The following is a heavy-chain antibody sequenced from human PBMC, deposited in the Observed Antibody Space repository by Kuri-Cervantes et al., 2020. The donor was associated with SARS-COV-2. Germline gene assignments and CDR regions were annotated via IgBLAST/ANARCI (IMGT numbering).Heavy chain of an antibody. CDR1: GFTLSNAW. D-gene: IGHD2-2*03. V-gene: IGHV3-15*01. J-gene: IGHJ4*02. CDR2: IKSKTDGGTT. CDR3: TTDGGLGYCSSTSCYPFDY. Sequence: GGSLRLSWAASGFTLSNAWMSWVRQAPGKGLEWVGRIKSKTDGGTTDYAAPVKGRVTISRDDSKNTLYLQMNSLKTEDTAVYDCTTDGGLGYCSSTSCYPFDYWGQGTLVTVSS.